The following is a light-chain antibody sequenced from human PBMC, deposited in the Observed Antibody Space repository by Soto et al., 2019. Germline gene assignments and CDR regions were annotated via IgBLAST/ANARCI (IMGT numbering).Light chain of an antibody. CDR1: QSVSSNY. Sequence: EIVLTQSPGTLSLSPGERATLSCRASQSVSSNYLAWYQQKPGQAPRLLIYGASSRATGIPTRFSGSGSGTDVTLTIRRLEPEDFAVYYCQQYGSSYPWTFGQGTKVEIK. V-gene: IGKV3-20*01. J-gene: IGKJ1*01. CDR2: GAS. CDR3: QQYGSSYPWT.